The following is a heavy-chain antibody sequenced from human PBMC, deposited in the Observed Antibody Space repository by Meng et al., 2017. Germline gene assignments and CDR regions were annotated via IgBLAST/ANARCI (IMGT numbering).Heavy chain of an antibody. D-gene: IGHD1-26*01. V-gene: IGHV6-1*01. J-gene: IGHJ4*02. Sequence: QIQLQQSGPGLVKPSQTLSRICAISGDSVSSNSAAWNWIRQSPSRGLEWLGRAYYRSKWYHGYAESVKSRISIDPDTSKNQFSLQLRSVTPEDSAVYYCARGSYSFDSWGQRTLVTVSS. CDR1: GDSVSSNSAA. CDR3: ARGSYSFDS. CDR2: AYYRSKWYH.